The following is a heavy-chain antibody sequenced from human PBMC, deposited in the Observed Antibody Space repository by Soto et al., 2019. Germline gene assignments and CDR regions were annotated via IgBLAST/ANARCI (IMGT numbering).Heavy chain of an antibody. D-gene: IGHD3-16*01. CDR2: LSSGMRYI. CDR1: GFTLSSYS. CDR3: TRDLGRGYGMDV. Sequence: GSLRLSCAASGFTLSSYSMNWVRQAPGKGLEWVSYLSSGMRYIYYAAPVKGRFTISRDSAKKSLYLQMNSLRDEDTAVYYCTRDLGRGYGMDVWGQGTTVTVSS. J-gene: IGHJ6*02. V-gene: IGHV3-48*02.